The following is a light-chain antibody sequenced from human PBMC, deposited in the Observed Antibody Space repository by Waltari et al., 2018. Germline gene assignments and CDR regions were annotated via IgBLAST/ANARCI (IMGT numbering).Light chain of an antibody. CDR3: QQYDISPLT. V-gene: IGKV3-20*01. CDR2: CAS. CDR1: QTVRTTY. J-gene: IGKJ4*01. Sequence: DIVLTQSPGTLSLSPGDRATLSCRASQTVRTTYLAWYQQKPGQAPTLLIYCASSRATGIPDRFSGSGSGTDFSLTIRSLEPEDFAVYYCQQYDISPLTFGGGTKVEIK.